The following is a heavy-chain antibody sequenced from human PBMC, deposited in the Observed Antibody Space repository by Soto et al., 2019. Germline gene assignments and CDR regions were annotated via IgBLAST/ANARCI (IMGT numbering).Heavy chain of an antibody. CDR2: ITPMFGTA. CDR1: GGTFSTYA. J-gene: IGHJ4*02. D-gene: IGHD5-18*01. V-gene: IGHV1-69*12. CDR3: ASGIQLWLRRINNGYSG. Sequence: QVQLVQPGAEVKKPESSVKVSCKAPGGTFSTYASSWVRQAPGQGLEWMGGITPMFGTANYAQRFQDRVTITADESTNTVYMELSSLRSEDTAVYFCASGIQLWLRRINNGYSGWGQGTLVTVSS.